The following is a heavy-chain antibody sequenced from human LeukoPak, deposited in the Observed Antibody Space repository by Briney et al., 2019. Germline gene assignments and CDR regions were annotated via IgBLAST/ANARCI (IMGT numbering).Heavy chain of an antibody. V-gene: IGHV4-34*01. CDR2: INHSGST. Sequence: SETLSLTCAVYGGSFSGYYWSWIRQPPGKGLEWIGEINHSGSTNYNPSLKSRVTISVDTSKNQFSLKLSSVTAADTAVYYRAERGLGGAYNWFDPWGQGTLVTVSS. CDR1: GGSFSGYY. J-gene: IGHJ5*02. CDR3: AERGLGGAYNWFDP. D-gene: IGHD3-10*01.